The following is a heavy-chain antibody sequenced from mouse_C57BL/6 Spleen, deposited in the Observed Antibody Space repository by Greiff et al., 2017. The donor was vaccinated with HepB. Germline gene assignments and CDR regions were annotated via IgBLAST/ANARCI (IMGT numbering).Heavy chain of an antibody. CDR1: GYAFSSSW. V-gene: IGHV1-82*01. Sequence: VQLQQSGPELVKPGASVKISCKASGYAFSSSWMNWVKQRPGKGLEWIGRIYPGDGDTNYNGKFKGKATLTADKSSSTAYMQLSSRTSEDSAVYFCARAYYYGSSYYFDYWGQGTTLTVSS. CDR2: IYPGDGDT. J-gene: IGHJ2*01. CDR3: ARAYYYGSSYYFDY. D-gene: IGHD1-1*01.